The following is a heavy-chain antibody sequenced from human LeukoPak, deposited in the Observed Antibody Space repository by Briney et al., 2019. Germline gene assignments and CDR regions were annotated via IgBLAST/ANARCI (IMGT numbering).Heavy chain of an antibody. D-gene: IGHD3-10*01. J-gene: IGHJ6*02. CDR1: GFSLSNYW. V-gene: IGHV3-7*01. CDR2: INQDGSDK. Sequence: GGTLRLSCAASGFSLSNYWMSWVRQAPGKGLEWVANINQDGSDKYYVGSVMGRFTISKDNAKNSVYLQMNSLRPEDTAIYYCAWYGVTHGLDVWGQGTTVTVSS. CDR3: AWYGVTHGLDV.